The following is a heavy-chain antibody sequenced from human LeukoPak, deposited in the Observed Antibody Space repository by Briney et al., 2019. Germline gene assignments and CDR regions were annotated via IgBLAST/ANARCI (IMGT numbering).Heavy chain of an antibody. CDR3: ARDIAAALYNWFDP. CDR1: GGSISSSGYF. V-gene: IGHV4-39*07. CDR2: IYYRGST. Sequence: SETLSLTCTVSGGSISSSGYFWGWIRQPPGKGLEWIGSIYYRGSTYYNPSLKSRVTMSVDTSKNQFSLKLSSVTAADTAVYYCARDIAAALYNWFDPWGQGTLVTVSS. J-gene: IGHJ5*02. D-gene: IGHD6-13*01.